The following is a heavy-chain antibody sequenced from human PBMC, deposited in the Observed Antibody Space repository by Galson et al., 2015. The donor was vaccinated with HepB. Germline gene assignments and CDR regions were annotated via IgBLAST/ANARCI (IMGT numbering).Heavy chain of an antibody. CDR2: ISSSSSYI. D-gene: IGHD6-13*01. V-gene: IGHV3-21*01. J-gene: IGHJ5*02. CDR1: GFTFSSYS. CDR3: ARSGGKYSSSWLGGWFDP. Sequence: SLRLSCAASGFTFSSYSMNWVRQAPGKGLEWVSSISSSSSYIYYADSVKGRFTISRDNAKNSLYLQMNSLRAEDTAVYYCARSGGKYSSSWLGGWFDPWGQGTLVTVSS.